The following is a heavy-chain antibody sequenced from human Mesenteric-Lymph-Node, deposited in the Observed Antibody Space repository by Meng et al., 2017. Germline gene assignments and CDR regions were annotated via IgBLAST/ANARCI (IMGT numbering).Heavy chain of an antibody. Sequence: QVQLQWSGPGLAKPSQTLSLSCTVSGGSTSSGDYYWSWIRQPPGKGLEWIGYIYNSGSTYYNPSLKSRVTISVDTSKNQFSLNLSSLTAADTAVYYCARHVYGDSYGFWGQGTLVTVSS. D-gene: IGHD4-17*01. CDR2: IYNSGST. J-gene: IGHJ4*02. CDR1: GGSTSSGDYY. V-gene: IGHV4-30-4*01. CDR3: ARHVYGDSYGF.